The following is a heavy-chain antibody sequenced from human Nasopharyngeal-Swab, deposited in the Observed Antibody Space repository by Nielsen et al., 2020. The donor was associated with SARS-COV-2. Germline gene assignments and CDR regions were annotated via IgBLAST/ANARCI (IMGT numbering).Heavy chain of an antibody. CDR1: GASIRSRNNY. D-gene: IGHD4-17*01. CDR2: IFSSGST. CDR3: ARDESGDYLGLPFDH. V-gene: IGHV4-39*07. J-gene: IGHJ4*02. Sequence: SETLSLTCVVSGASIRSRNNYWGWIRQSPGKGLEWIGTIFSSGSTYNPSLQSRVTMSVDTSKNQFSLKLTSVTAADTAVYYCARDESGDYLGLPFDHWGRGTLVTVSS.